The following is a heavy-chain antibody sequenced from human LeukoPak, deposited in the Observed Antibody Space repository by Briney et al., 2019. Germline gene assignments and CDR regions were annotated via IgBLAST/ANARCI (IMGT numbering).Heavy chain of an antibody. CDR3: AKDIGSRVALGDYYMDV. J-gene: IGHJ6*03. D-gene: IGHD5/OR15-5a*01. Sequence: PGGSLRLSCAASGFTFSSYSMNWVRQAPGKGLEWVSSISSSSSYIYYADSVKGRFTISRDNSKNSLYLQMNSLRTEDTALYYCAKDIGSRVALGDYYMDVWGKGTTVTISS. V-gene: IGHV3-21*04. CDR1: GFTFSSYS. CDR2: ISSSSSYI.